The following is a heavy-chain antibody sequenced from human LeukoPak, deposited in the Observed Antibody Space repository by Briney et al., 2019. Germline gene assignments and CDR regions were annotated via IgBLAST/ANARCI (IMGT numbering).Heavy chain of an antibody. D-gene: IGHD3-22*01. Sequence: PSETLSLTCAVYGGSFSGYYWSWIRQPPGKGLEWIGEINHSGSTNYNPSLKSRVTISVDTSKNQFSLKLRSVTAADTAVYYCAREAYYYDSSGYYWGPNYYYYYYMDVWGKGTTVTISS. CDR3: AREAYYYDSSGYYWGPNYYYYYYMDV. CDR2: INHSGST. V-gene: IGHV4-34*01. CDR1: GGSFSGYY. J-gene: IGHJ6*03.